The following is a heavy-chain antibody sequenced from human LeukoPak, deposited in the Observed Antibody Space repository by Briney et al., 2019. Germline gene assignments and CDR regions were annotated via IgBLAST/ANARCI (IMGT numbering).Heavy chain of an antibody. Sequence: GGSLRLSCVASGFTFSGYWMSWVRQAPGKRLECVANTNEDGSVKHYVDSVKGRFTISRDNAKDSVFLQMNSLRDEDTALYYCATSDDSSGSDWGQGTLVTVSS. J-gene: IGHJ4*02. V-gene: IGHV3-7*01. CDR2: TNEDGSVK. CDR1: GFTFSGYW. CDR3: ATSDDSSGSD. D-gene: IGHD3-22*01.